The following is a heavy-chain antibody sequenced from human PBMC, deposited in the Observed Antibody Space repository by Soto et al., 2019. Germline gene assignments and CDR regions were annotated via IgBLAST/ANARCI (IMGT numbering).Heavy chain of an antibody. CDR3: ARGENGDYDY. Sequence: SETLSLTCAVYGGSFSGYYWSWIRQPPGKGLEWIGEINHSGSTNYNPSLKSRVTISVDTFKNQFSLKLSSVTAADTAVYYCARGENGDYDYWGQGTLVTVSS. D-gene: IGHD4-17*01. CDR1: GGSFSGYY. J-gene: IGHJ4*02. V-gene: IGHV4-34*01. CDR2: INHSGST.